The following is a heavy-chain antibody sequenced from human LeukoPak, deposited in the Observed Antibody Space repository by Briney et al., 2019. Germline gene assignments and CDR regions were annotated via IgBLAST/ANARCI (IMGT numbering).Heavy chain of an antibody. D-gene: IGHD6-19*01. CDR3: ARANGWYYFDY. CDR2: ISYDGSNK. CDR1: GFTFSSYA. Sequence: TGGSLRLSCAASGFTFSSYAMPWVRQAPGKGLEWVAVISYDGSNKYYADSVKGRFTISRDNSKNTLYLQMNSLRAEDTAVYYCARANGWYYFDYWGQGTLVTVSS. V-gene: IGHV3-30*01. J-gene: IGHJ4*02.